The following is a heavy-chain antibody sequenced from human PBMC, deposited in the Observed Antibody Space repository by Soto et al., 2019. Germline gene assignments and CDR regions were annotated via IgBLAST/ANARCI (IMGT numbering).Heavy chain of an antibody. CDR1: GYIFTTYW. CDR3: ARRGYSYAELRVLDV. J-gene: IGHJ6*02. Sequence: PGESLKISCKGSGYIFTTYWIGWVRQMTGKGLEWMGNIYPGDSDTRYSPSFQGQVTISADKSISTAYLQWSSLKASDTAIYYCARRGYSYAELRVLDVWGQGTRVTVSS. V-gene: IGHV5-51*01. D-gene: IGHD5-18*01. CDR2: IYPGDSDT.